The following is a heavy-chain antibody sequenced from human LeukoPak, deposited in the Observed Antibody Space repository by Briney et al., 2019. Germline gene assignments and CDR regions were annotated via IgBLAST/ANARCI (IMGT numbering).Heavy chain of an antibody. V-gene: IGHV1-69*04. Sequence: ASVKVSCKASRGTFSSYAISWVRQAPGQGLEWMARIIPILGIANYAQKFQRRVTITADKSTRTAYMELRSLRYQDTAVYYCASGAVVPAASEYFQHWGQGTLVTVSS. CDR1: RGTFSSYA. CDR2: IIPILGIA. J-gene: IGHJ1*01. CDR3: ASGAVVPAASEYFQH. D-gene: IGHD2-2*01.